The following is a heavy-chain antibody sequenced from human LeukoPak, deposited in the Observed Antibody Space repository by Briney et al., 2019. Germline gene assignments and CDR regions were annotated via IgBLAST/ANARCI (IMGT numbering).Heavy chain of an antibody. CDR3: ARVEWVPAAIPFDY. J-gene: IGHJ4*02. CDR1: GFTFSSYG. CDR2: IRYDGSNK. Sequence: GGSLRLSCAASGFTFSSYGMHWVRQAPGKGLEWVAFIRYDGSNKYYADSVKGRFTISRDNSKDTLYLQMNSLRAEDTAVYYCARVEWVPAAIPFDYWGQGTLVTVSS. D-gene: IGHD2-2*02. V-gene: IGHV3-30*02.